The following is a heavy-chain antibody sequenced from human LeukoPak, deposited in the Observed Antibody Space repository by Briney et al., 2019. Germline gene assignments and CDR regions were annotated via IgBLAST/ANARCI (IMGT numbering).Heavy chain of an antibody. CDR1: GYTFTSYG. D-gene: IGHD3-22*01. CDR3: ARDPDSSGLHYYYYYGMDV. CDR2: ISAYNGNT. V-gene: IGHV1-18*01. J-gene: IGHJ6*02. Sequence: ASVKVSCKASGYTFTSYGISWVRQAPGQGLEWLGWISAYNGNTNYAQKLQDRVTMTTDTSTSTAYMELRSLRSDDTAVYYCARDPDSSGLHYYYYYGMDVWGQGTTVTVSS.